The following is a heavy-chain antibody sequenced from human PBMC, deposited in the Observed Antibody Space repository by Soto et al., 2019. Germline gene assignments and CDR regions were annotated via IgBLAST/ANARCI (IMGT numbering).Heavy chain of an antibody. V-gene: IGHV1-18*01. CDR2: ISAYNGNT. Sequence: QVQLVQSGAEGKKPGASVKVSCKASGYTFTSYGISWVRQAPGQGLEWMGWISAYNGNTNYAQKLQGRVTKTTHTPTSTAYMELRSRRSDDTAVYYCSSDQDGFSGYYSGFQHWGQGPLVTVSS. J-gene: IGHJ1*01. D-gene: IGHD3-22*01. CDR3: SSDQDGFSGYYSGFQH. CDR1: GYTFTSYG.